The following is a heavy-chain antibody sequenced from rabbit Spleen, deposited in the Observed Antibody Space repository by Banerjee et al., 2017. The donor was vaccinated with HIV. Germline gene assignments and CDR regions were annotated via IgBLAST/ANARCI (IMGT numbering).Heavy chain of an antibody. V-gene: IGHV1S45*01. CDR2: LYGDTGSA. D-gene: IGHD6-1*01. J-gene: IGHJ6*01. CDR1: GFSFSSGYY. Sequence: QEHLEESGGDLVKPGASLTLTCTASGFSFSSGYYMCWVRQAPGKGLEWIGCLYGDTGSAYYASWVISRFTISKASSTTVTLQMTSLTTADTATYFCARGNGYNHNANYGMDLWGQGTLVTVS. CDR3: ARGNGYNHNANYGMDL.